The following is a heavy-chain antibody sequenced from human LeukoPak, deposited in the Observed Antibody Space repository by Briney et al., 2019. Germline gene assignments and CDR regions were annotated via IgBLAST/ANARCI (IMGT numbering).Heavy chain of an antibody. J-gene: IGHJ4*02. CDR2: INPNSGGT. CDR3: ARARSYGDYVGYYFDY. Sequence: GVSVKVSCKASGYTFTGYYMHWVRQAPGQGLEWMGWINPNSGGTNYAQKFQGRVTMTRDTSISTAYMELSRLRSDDTAVYYCARARSYGDYVGYYFDYWGQGTLVTVSS. D-gene: IGHD4-17*01. V-gene: IGHV1-2*02. CDR1: GYTFTGYY.